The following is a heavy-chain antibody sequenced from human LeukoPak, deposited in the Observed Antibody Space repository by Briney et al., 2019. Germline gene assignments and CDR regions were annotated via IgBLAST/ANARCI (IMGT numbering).Heavy chain of an antibody. CDR2: TNHVGST. Sequence: SETLSLTCTVSGGSISRHYWSWIRQPPGKGLQWVGYTNHVGSTDYNPSLKSRVTISIDTSKNQFSLKLSSVTAADTAVYYCARHYDGRGSGSYYEDYWGQGTLVIVSS. CDR3: ARHYDGRGSGSYYEDY. J-gene: IGHJ4*02. CDR1: GGSISRHY. D-gene: IGHD1-26*01. V-gene: IGHV4-59*08.